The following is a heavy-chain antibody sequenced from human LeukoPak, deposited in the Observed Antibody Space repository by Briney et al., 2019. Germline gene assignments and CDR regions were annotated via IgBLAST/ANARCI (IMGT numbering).Heavy chain of an antibody. J-gene: IGHJ5*02. CDR3: ARDTVLRFLEWLPFDP. Sequence: PSETLSLTCTVSGGSISSYYWSWIRQPAGKGLEWIGRIYTSGSTNYNPSLKSRVTMSVDTSKNQFSLKLSSVTAADTAVYYCARDTVLRFLEWLPFDPWGQGTLVTVSS. D-gene: IGHD3-3*01. V-gene: IGHV4-4*07. CDR2: IYTSGST. CDR1: GGSISSYY.